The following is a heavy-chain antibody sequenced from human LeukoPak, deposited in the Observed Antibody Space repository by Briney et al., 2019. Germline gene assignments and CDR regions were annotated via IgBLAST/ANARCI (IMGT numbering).Heavy chain of an antibody. D-gene: IGHD4-11*01. V-gene: IGHV3-23*01. Sequence: GGSLRLSCAASGFTFSSSAMSWVRQAPGKGLEWVSAISNNGGYTYYADSVKGRFTISRDNSKNTVSLQMSSLRADDTAVYYCARAGATVTTNYFDPWGQGTLVTVSS. CDR2: ISNNGGYT. J-gene: IGHJ5*02. CDR1: GFTFSSSA. CDR3: ARAGATVTTNYFDP.